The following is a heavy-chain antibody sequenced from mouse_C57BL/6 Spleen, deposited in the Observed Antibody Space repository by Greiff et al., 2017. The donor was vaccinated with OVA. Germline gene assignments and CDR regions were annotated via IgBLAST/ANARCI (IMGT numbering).Heavy chain of an antibody. V-gene: IGHV1-18*01. CDR2: INPNNGGT. CDR3: ARHYYAMDD. CDR1: GYTFNDYN. J-gene: IGHJ4*01. Sequence: EVQLQQSGPELVKPGASVKIPCTASGYTFNDYNMDWVKQSHGKSLEWIGDINPNNGGTIYNQKFKGKATLTVDKSSSTAYMQLRSLTSEDTAVYYCARHYYAMDDWGQGTSVTVSS.